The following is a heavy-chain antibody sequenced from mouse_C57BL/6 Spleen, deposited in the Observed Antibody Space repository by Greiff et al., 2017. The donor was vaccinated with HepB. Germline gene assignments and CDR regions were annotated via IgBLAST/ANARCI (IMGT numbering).Heavy chain of an antibody. CDR2: IDPSDSYT. CDR1: GYTFTSYW. CDR3: ARRDGSSYWYFDV. J-gene: IGHJ1*03. Sequence: VQLQQPGAELVKPGASVKLSCKASGYTFTSYWMQWVKQRPGQGLEWIGEIDPSDSYTNYNQKFKGKATLTVDTSSSTAYMKLSSLTSEDSAVYYCARRDGSSYWYFDVWGTGTTVTVSS. V-gene: IGHV1-50*01. D-gene: IGHD1-1*01.